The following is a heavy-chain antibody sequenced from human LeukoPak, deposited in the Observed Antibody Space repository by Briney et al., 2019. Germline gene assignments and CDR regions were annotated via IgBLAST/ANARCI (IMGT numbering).Heavy chain of an antibody. D-gene: IGHD6-13*01. CDR2: IWYDGSNK. CDR3: VSPVSSSWYVY. CDR1: GFVFSDYP. J-gene: IGHJ4*02. Sequence: GGSLRLSCSASGFVFSDYPLHWIRQSPGKGLEWVAVIWYDGSNKYYADSVKGRFTISRDNSKNTLYLQMNSLRAEDTAVYYCVSPVSSSWYVYWGQGTLVTVSS. V-gene: IGHV3-33*08.